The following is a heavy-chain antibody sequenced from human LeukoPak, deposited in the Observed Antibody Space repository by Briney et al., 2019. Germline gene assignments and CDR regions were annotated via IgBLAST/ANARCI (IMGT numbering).Heavy chain of an antibody. CDR3: ARAFRGYYYDSSGYYQGDAFDI. V-gene: IGHV4-61*02. CDR2: IYTSGST. CDR1: GGSISSGSYY. J-gene: IGHJ3*02. Sequence: SETLSLTCTVSGGSISSGSYYWSWIRQPAGKGLEWIGRIYTSGSTNYNPSLKSRVTISVDTSKNQFSLKLSSVTAADTAVYYCARAFRGYYYDSSGYYQGDAFDIWGQGTIVTVSS. D-gene: IGHD3-22*01.